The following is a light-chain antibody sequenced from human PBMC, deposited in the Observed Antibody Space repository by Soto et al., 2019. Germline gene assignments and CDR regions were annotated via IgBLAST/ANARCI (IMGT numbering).Light chain of an antibody. V-gene: IGLV2-23*01. J-gene: IGLJ2*01. CDR2: EAT. Sequence: QSALTQPASVSGSPGQSITISCTGTNSDGGSYNLVSWYQQHPGKAPKLIICEATERPSGVSNRFSGSKSGNTASLTISGLQAEDEADYYCSSYTGSSFVVFGGGTKLTVL. CDR1: NSDGGSYNL. CDR3: SSYTGSSFVV.